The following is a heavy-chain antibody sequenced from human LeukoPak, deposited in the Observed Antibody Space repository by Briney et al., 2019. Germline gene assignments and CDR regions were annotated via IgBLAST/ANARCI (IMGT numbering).Heavy chain of an antibody. CDR3: ARDRADLQPSGGP. CDR2: IHHSGIK. CDR1: GYSISSGYY. Sequence: TSETLSLTCTVSGYSISSGYYWGWIRQPPGKGLEWIGSIHHSGIKYYNPSLQSRVTISVDTSKNQFSLKLSSVTAADTTVYYCARDRADLQPSGGPWGQGTLVTVSA. V-gene: IGHV4-38-2*02. J-gene: IGHJ5*02. D-gene: IGHD3-10*01.